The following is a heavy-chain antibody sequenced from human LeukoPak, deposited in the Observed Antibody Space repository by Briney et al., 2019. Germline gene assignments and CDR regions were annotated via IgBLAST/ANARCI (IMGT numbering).Heavy chain of an antibody. CDR2: ISWNSGSI. CDR1: GFTFDDYA. Sequence: AGGSLRLSCAASGFTFDDYAMHWVRQAPEKGLEWVSGISWNSGSIGYADSVKGRFTISRDNAKNSLYLQMNSLRAEDTALYYCAKDSFFDWLSITYGMDVWGQGTTVTVSS. V-gene: IGHV3-9*01. CDR3: AKDSFFDWLSITYGMDV. D-gene: IGHD3/OR15-3a*01. J-gene: IGHJ6*02.